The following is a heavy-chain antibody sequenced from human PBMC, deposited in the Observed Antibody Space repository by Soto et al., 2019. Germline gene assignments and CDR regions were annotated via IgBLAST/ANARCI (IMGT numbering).Heavy chain of an antibody. Sequence: SETLSLTCTVSGGSISSSSYYWGWIRQPPGKGLEWIGSIYYSGSTYYNPSLKSRVTISVDTSKNQFSLKLSSVTAADTAVYYFLRLYMVRGLLFDPRGQGTLVTVS. D-gene: IGHD3-10*01. V-gene: IGHV4-39*01. CDR1: GGSISSSSYY. J-gene: IGHJ5*02. CDR2: IYYSGST. CDR3: LRLYMVRGLLFDP.